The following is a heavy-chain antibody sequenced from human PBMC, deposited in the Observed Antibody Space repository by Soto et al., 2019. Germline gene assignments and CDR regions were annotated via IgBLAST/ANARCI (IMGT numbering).Heavy chain of an antibody. J-gene: IGHJ4*02. CDR2: ISSNGGST. D-gene: IGHD2-15*01. Sequence: LRLSCAASGFTFSSYAMHWVRQAPGKGLEYVSAISSNGGSTYYANSVKGRLTISRDNSKNTLYLQMGSLRAEDMAVYYCARQGSGSYYFDYWGQGTLVTVSS. CDR3: ARQGSGSYYFDY. CDR1: GFTFSSYA. V-gene: IGHV3-64*01.